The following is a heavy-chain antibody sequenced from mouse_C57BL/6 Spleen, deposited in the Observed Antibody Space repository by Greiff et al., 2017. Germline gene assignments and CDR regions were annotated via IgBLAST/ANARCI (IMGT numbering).Heavy chain of an antibody. Sequence: QVQLKQPGTELVKPGASVKLSCKASGYTFTSYWMHWVKQRPGQGLEWIGNINPSNGGTNYNEKFKSKATLTVDKSSSTAYMQLSSLTSGDSAVYYCAREAGGSCWYFDVWGTGTTVTVSS. CDR3: AREAGGSCWYFDV. D-gene: IGHD3-2*02. CDR2: INPSNGGT. V-gene: IGHV1-53*01. J-gene: IGHJ1*03. CDR1: GYTFTSYW.